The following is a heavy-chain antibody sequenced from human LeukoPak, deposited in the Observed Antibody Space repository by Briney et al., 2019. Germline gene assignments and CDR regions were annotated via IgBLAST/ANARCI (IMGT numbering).Heavy chain of an antibody. J-gene: IGHJ4*02. CDR2: INHSGST. Sequence: SETLSLTCAVYGGPFSGYYWSWIRQPPGKGLEWIGEINHSGSTNYNPSLKSRLSISVGTSKNQFSLRLSSVTVADTAVYYCVRDRGDYSGDPGYFEYWGQGILVTVSS. V-gene: IGHV4-34*09. D-gene: IGHD4-23*01. CDR3: VRDRGDYSGDPGYFEY. CDR1: GGPFSGYY.